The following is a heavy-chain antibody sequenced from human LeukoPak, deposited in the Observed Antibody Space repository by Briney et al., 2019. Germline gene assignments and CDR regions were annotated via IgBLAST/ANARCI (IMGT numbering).Heavy chain of an antibody. CDR1: GFTFSNYA. D-gene: IGHD6-19*01. V-gene: IGHV3-23*01. J-gene: IGHJ4*02. CDR3: AKGSSGWYGYFEY. CDR2: ISSSGDST. Sequence: GGSLRLSCAASGFTFSNYAMSWVRQAPGKGLEWVSGISSSGDSTYYADSVKGRFTISRDNSKNTVYLQMNSLRAEDTAVYYCAKGSSGWYGYFEYWGQGTLATVSS.